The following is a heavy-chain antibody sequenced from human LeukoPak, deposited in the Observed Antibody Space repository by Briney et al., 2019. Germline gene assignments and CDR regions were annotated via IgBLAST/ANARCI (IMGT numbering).Heavy chain of an antibody. CDR3: ARLVEVAGRLDY. D-gene: IGHD6-19*01. J-gene: IGHJ4*02. V-gene: IGHV5-51*01. CDR1: GYSFTSYW. Sequence: GESLQISCQGSGYSFTSYWIGWVRQLPGKGLEWMGIIYPGDSDTRYSPSFQGQVTISADKSISTAYLQWSRLKASDTAMYYCARLVEVAGRLDYWGQGTPVIVSS. CDR2: IYPGDSDT.